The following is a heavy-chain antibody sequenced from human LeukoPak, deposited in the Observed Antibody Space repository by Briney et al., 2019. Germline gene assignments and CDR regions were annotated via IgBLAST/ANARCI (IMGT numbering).Heavy chain of an antibody. Sequence: GGSLRLSCTASGFTFGDYAMSWVRQAPGKGLEWVGFIRSEAYGGTTEYAASVKGRFTISRDDSKSIAYLQMNSLKTEDTAVYYCTRELKLLWFGELGYFDYWGQGTLVTVSS. J-gene: IGHJ4*02. V-gene: IGHV3-49*04. CDR2: IRSEAYGGTT. D-gene: IGHD3-10*01. CDR1: GFTFGDYA. CDR3: TRELKLLWFGELGYFDY.